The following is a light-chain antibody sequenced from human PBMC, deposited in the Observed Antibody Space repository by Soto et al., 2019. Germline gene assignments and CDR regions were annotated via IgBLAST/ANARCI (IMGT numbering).Light chain of an antibody. CDR3: QQRTYWTPPT. CDR2: GAS. J-gene: IGKJ4*01. CDR1: QSVSSSY. Sequence: EIVLTQSPGILSLSPGERATLSCRASQSVSSSYLAWYQQKPGQAPRLLIYGASSRASGTPARFSDTGSGTDFTLTISSLETEDFGVYFRQQRTYWTPPTFGGGTHVQIK. V-gene: IGKV3D-20*02.